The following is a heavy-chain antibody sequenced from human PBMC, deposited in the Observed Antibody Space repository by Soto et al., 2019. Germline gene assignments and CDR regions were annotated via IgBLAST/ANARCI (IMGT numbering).Heavy chain of an antibody. Sequence: EVQLVESGGGLVQPGGSLRLSCAASGFTFSLYWMHWVRQVPGKGLVWVSRINGAGSSITYADSVKGRFTISRDNAKNTLYLQMNSLRAEYTAVYYCVRDRSRNWFDRWGLGTLVTVSS. CDR2: INGAGSSI. D-gene: IGHD2-15*01. J-gene: IGHJ5*02. V-gene: IGHV3-74*03. CDR3: VRDRSRNWFDR. CDR1: GFTFSLYW.